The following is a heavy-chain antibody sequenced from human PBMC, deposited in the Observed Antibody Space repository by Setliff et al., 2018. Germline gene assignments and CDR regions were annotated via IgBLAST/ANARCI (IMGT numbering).Heavy chain of an antibody. CDR3: ATSVSWIQLVLYPQGHPEPFDY. V-gene: IGHV1-24*01. CDR2: FDPEDGET. Sequence: ASVQVSCTVSGYTLTELSMHWVRQAPGKGLEWMGGFDPEDGETIYAQKFQGRVTMTEDTSTDTAYMELSSLRSEDTAVYYCATSVSWIQLVLYPQGHPEPFDYWRQGTLVTVS. CDR1: GYTLTELS. J-gene: IGHJ4*02. D-gene: IGHD5-18*01.